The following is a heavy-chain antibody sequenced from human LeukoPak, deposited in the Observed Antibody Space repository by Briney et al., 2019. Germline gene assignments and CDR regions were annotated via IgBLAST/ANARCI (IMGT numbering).Heavy chain of an antibody. V-gene: IGHV1-18*01. J-gene: IGHJ6*03. D-gene: IGHD6-6*01. CDR3: ARAYSSSSGYYNYMDV. CDR2: VSANNGNT. CDR1: ANTFATYG. Sequence: ASVKVSCKASANTFATYGINWVRQAPGQGLEWMGWVSANNGNTNYAQKLQGRVTMTTDTSTSTAYMELRSLTSDDTAVYYCARAYSSSSGYYNYMDVWGKGTTVTVSS.